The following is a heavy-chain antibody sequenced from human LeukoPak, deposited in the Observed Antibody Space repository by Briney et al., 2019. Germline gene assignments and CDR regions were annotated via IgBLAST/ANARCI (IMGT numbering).Heavy chain of an antibody. Sequence: ASVQVSCKASGGTFSSYAISWVRQAPGQGLEWMGIINPSGGSTSYAQKFQGRVTMTRDTSTSTVYMELSSLRSEDTAVYYCARPGYYSGSYYFDYWGQGTLVTVSS. V-gene: IGHV1-46*01. CDR3: ARPGYYSGSYYFDY. J-gene: IGHJ4*02. CDR2: INPSGGST. D-gene: IGHD1-26*01. CDR1: GGTFSSYA.